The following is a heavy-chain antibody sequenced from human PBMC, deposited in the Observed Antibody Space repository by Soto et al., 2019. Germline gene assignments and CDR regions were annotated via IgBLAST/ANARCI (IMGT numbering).Heavy chain of an antibody. D-gene: IGHD4-17*01. CDR3: ARDNVTPGRTHNWFDP. J-gene: IGHJ5*02. CDR2: IIPIFGTA. V-gene: IGHV1-69*13. Sequence: GASVKVSFKASGGTFSSYAISWLRQAPGQGLEWMGGIIPIFGTANYAQKFQGRVTITADESTSTAYMELSSLRSEDTAVYYCARDNVTPGRTHNWFDPWGQGTLVTVSS. CDR1: GGTFSSYA.